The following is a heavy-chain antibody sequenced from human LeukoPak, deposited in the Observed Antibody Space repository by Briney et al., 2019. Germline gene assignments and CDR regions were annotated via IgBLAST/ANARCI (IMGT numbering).Heavy chain of an antibody. Sequence: SETLSLTCTVSGGSISSYHWSWIRQPPGKGLEWIGYIYYSGSTNYNPSLKSRVTISVDTSKNQFSLKLSSVTAADTAVYYCARERTHYDFWSGYFDYWGQGTLVTVSS. J-gene: IGHJ4*02. V-gene: IGHV4-59*01. CDR3: ARERTHYDFWSGYFDY. CDR1: GGSISSYH. D-gene: IGHD3-3*01. CDR2: IYYSGST.